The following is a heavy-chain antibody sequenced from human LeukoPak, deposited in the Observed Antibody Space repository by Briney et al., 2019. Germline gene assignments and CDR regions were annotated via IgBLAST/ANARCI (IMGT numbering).Heavy chain of an antibody. J-gene: IGHJ4*02. V-gene: IGHV4-4*02. CDR3: AGLVGRYSSGLYYYYFDY. D-gene: IGHD3-22*01. Sequence: SGTLSLTCTVSGDSINSLDLWSWVRQPPGQGLEWIGEMYLSGTTHSNPSVKSRVTISIDKSKNQFFLNLSSVTAADTAVYYCAGLVGRYSSGLYYYYFDYWGQGTLVTVSS. CDR1: GDSINSLDL. CDR2: MYLSGTT.